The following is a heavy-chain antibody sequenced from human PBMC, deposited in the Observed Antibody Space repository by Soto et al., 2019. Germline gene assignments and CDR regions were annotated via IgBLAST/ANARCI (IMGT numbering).Heavy chain of an antibody. CDR2: ITNSGSTK. CDR3: ARTLAARFDY. D-gene: IGHD6-6*01. V-gene: IGHV3-11*01. J-gene: IGHJ4*02. Sequence: LILSCAASGFPFSDYYMSWIRQAPGKGLEWVSHITNSGSTKYYADSVKGRFTISRDNAKNSLFLQMNSLRAEDTAVYYCARTLAARFDYWGQGTPVPVSS. CDR1: GFPFSDYY.